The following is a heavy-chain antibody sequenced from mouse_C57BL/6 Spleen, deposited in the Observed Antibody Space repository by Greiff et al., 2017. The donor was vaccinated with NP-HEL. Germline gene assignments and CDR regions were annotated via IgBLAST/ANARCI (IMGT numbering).Heavy chain of an antibody. J-gene: IGHJ2*01. CDR3: AREGDSPHDY. V-gene: IGHV1-64*01. CDR2: IHPNSGST. D-gene: IGHD3-3*01. Sequence: VQLQQPGAELVKPGASVKLSCKASGYTFTSYWMHWVKQRPGQGLEWIGMIHPNSGSTNYNEKFKSKATLTADKSSSTAYMQLSSLTSEDSAVYYCAREGDSPHDYWGQGTTLTVSS. CDR1: GYTFTSYW.